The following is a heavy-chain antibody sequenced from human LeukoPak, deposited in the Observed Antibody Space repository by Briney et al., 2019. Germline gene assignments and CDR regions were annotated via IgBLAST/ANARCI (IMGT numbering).Heavy chain of an antibody. CDR3: ARGPLPDYYDSSGSLDY. J-gene: IGHJ4*02. CDR1: GGSISSYY. CDR2: IYYSGST. D-gene: IGHD3-22*01. V-gene: IGHV4-59*01. Sequence: PSETLSLTCTVSGGSISSYYWSWIRQPPGKGLEWIGYIYYSGSTNYNPSLKSRVTISVDTSKSQFSLKLSSVTAADTAVYYCARGPLPDYYDSSGSLDYWGQGTLVTVSS.